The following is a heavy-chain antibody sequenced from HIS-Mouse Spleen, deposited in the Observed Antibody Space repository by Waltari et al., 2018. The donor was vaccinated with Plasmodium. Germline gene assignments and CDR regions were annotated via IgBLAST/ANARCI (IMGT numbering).Heavy chain of an antibody. J-gene: IGHJ2*01. CDR3: ARGRVLGTSSGYFDL. Sequence: QVQLQQWGAGLLKPSETLSLTCAVYGGSFSGYYWRWTRRPQGTVLVWFGEINHSGGTSYNPSLKIRATISVDPSKKQVSLKLSSVTAADTAVYYCARGRVLGTSSGYFDLWGRGTLVTVSS. CDR2: INHSGGT. CDR1: GGSFSGYY. D-gene: IGHD3-10*01. V-gene: IGHV4-34*01.